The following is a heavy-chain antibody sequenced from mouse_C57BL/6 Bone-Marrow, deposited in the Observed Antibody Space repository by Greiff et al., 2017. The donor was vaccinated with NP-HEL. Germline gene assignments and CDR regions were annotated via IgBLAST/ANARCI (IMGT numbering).Heavy chain of an antibody. Sequence: EVKLLESGAELVRPGASVKLSCTASGFNIKDDYMHWVKQRPEQGLEWIGWIDPENGDTEYASKFQGKATITADTSSNTAYLQLSSLTSEDTAVYYCTTTTMVTPFAYWGQGTLVTVSA. V-gene: IGHV14-4*01. CDR1: GFNIKDDY. CDR2: IDPENGDT. D-gene: IGHD2-2*01. CDR3: TTTTMVTPFAY. J-gene: IGHJ3*01.